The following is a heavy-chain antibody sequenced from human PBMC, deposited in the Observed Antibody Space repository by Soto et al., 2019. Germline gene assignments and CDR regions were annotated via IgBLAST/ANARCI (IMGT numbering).Heavy chain of an antibody. J-gene: IGHJ5*02. V-gene: IGHV4-30-4*01. Sequence: SETLSLTCTVSGGSISSGDYYWSWIRQPPGKGLEWIGYIYYSGSTYYNPSLKSRVTISVDTSKNQFSLKLSSVTAADTAVYKCARGTEGALRFVDWLRTWGQGTRVTV. D-gene: IGHD3-3*01. CDR3: ARGTEGALRFVDWLRT. CDR2: IYYSGST. CDR1: GGSISSGDYY.